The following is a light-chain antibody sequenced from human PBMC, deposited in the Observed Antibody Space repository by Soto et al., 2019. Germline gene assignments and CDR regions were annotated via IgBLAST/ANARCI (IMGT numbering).Light chain of an antibody. V-gene: IGKV3-20*01. J-gene: IGKJ1*01. CDR3: QQYDSTPPT. CDR1: QSVNSNY. Sequence: EIVLTQSPGTLSFSPGERATLSSRASQSVNSNYLAWYQRKPGQAPRLLIYGASNRATDIPYRFSASGSGTDFTLTITRLEAEDFAVYYCQQYDSTPPTFGQGTKVEVK. CDR2: GAS.